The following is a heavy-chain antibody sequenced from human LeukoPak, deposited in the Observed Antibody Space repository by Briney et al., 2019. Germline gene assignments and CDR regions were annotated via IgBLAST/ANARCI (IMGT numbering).Heavy chain of an antibody. CDR1: GYTFTNYY. J-gene: IGHJ4*02. D-gene: IGHD2-15*01. CDR2: MNPNSGNT. V-gene: IGHV1-8*03. Sequence: ASVKVSCKASGYTFTNYYMHWVRQATGQGLEWMGWMNPNSGNTGYAQKFQGRVTITRNTSISTAYMELSSLRSEDTAVYYCARGLFSRAADYWGQGTLVTVSS. CDR3: ARGLFSRAADY.